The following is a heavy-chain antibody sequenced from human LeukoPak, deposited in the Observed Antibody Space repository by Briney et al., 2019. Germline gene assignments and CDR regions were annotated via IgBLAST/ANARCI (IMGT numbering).Heavy chain of an antibody. V-gene: IGHV4-59*01. Sequence: PSETLSLTCTVSGGSISSYYWSWIRQPPGKGLEWIGYIYYSGSTNYNPSLKSRVTISVDTSKNQFSLKLSSVTAADTAVYYCARDSVNTRLHYYMDLWGKGTTVTVSS. CDR2: IYYSGST. J-gene: IGHJ6*03. CDR3: ARDSVNTRLHYYMDL. D-gene: IGHD2-2*01. CDR1: GGSISSYY.